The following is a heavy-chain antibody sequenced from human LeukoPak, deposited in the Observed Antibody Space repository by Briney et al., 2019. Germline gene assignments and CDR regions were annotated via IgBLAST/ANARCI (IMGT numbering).Heavy chain of an antibody. Sequence: SETLSLTCTVSGGSISSGGYYWSGIRQHPGKGLEWIGYFYYSGSTYYNPSLKSRVTISVDTSKNQFSLKLSSVTAADTAVYYCARRGVRGVPFDYWGQATLVTVSS. D-gene: IGHD3-10*01. J-gene: IGHJ4*02. CDR2: FYYSGST. V-gene: IGHV4-31*03. CDR3: ARRGVRGVPFDY. CDR1: GGSISSGGYY.